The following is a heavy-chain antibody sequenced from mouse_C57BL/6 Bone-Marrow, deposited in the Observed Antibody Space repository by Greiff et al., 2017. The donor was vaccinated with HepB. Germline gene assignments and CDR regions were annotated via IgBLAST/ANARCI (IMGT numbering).Heavy chain of an antibody. CDR3: AVYYYGSTYYFDY. CDR2: IYWDDDK. Sequence: QVQLNESGPGILQSSQTLSLTCSFSGFSLSTSGMGVSWIRQPSGKGLEWLAHIYWDDDKRYNPSLKSRLTISKDTPRNQVFLKITSVDTADTATYYCAVYYYGSTYYFDYWGQGTTLTVSS. V-gene: IGHV8-12*01. J-gene: IGHJ2*01. CDR1: GFSLSTSGMG. D-gene: IGHD1-1*01.